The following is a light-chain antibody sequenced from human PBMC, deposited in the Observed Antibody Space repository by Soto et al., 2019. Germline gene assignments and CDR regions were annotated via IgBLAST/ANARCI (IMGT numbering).Light chain of an antibody. CDR3: GTWDSSLSAGV. CDR2: DNN. CDR1: SSNIGNNY. Sequence: QSVLTQPPSVSAAPGQKVTISCSGSSSNIGNNYVSWYQHLPGTTPKLLIYDNNKRPSGIPDRFCGSKSGTSATLGITGLQTGDEADYYCGTWDSSLSAGVFGGGTKVTVL. J-gene: IGLJ2*01. V-gene: IGLV1-51*01.